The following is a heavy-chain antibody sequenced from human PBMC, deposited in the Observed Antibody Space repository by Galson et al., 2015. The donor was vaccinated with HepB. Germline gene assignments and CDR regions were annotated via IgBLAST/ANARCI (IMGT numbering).Heavy chain of an antibody. J-gene: IGHJ3*01. CDR2: IYSSGTT. Sequence: ETLSLTCTVSGGSMTNYYWNWIRQPAGRGLEWIGRIYSSGTTKYNPSLKSRLTMSVDTSNSQLSLKLRSVTAADTALYYCTGGGSTWYLDAFDVWGQGSMVIVSS. CDR1: GGSMTNYY. CDR3: TGGGSTWYLDAFDV. V-gene: IGHV4-4*07. D-gene: IGHD6-13*01.